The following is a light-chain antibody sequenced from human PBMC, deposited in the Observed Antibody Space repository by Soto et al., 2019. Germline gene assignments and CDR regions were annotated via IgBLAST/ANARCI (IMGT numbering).Light chain of an antibody. CDR3: QQYGGMWT. CDR2: GAS. V-gene: IGKV3-20*01. Sequence: EIVLTQSPATLSLSPGERATLSCRASQSVSDKLAWYQQSPGQAPRLLIQGASSRATGIPDRFTGSGSGTDFTLTINRLEPEDFAVYYCQQYGGMWTFGQGTKVDIK. J-gene: IGKJ1*01. CDR1: QSVSDK.